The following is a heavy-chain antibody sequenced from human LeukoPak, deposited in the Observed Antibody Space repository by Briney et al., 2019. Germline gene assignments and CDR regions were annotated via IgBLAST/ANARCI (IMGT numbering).Heavy chain of an antibody. D-gene: IGHD2-2*01. CDR3: ARPHCGSSTSCYVTSGYFQH. Sequence: SAVTVSHMASGGSFNKCSIREVRQAPGRGGEGMGGIIPVFVTANYAQNFQGKVTITADESTSTAYMELSSLSSEDTAVYYCARPHCGSSTSCYVTSGYFQHWGQGTLVTVSS. V-gene: IGHV1-69*13. J-gene: IGHJ1*01. CDR2: IIPVFVTA. CDR1: GGSFNKCS.